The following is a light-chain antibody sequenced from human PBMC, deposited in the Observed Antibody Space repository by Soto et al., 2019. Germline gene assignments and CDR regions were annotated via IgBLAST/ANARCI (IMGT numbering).Light chain of an antibody. V-gene: IGKV3-20*01. CDR3: QHYGSSWT. J-gene: IGKJ1*01. CDR1: QSVSSSY. Sequence: EIVLTQSPGNLSLSPGERATLSCRASQSVSSSYLAWYQQKAGQAPRLLIYGASNRATGIPDRFSGSGSGTDFILTISRLEPEDFAVYYCQHYGSSWTFGQGTKVEIK. CDR2: GAS.